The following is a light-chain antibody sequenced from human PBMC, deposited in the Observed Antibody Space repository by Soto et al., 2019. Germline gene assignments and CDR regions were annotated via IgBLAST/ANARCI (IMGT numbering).Light chain of an antibody. CDR3: QQTYSAPPWT. J-gene: IGKJ1*01. Sequence: DIQMTQSPSSLSASVGDTITITFRASQSVRSYLNCYQQKPGNAPDLLIYTTTSLQSEVPSRFSGSGSETHFTLTITSLQPEDFATYFCQQTYSAPPWTFGPGTKVDIK. CDR2: TTT. V-gene: IGKV1-39*01. CDR1: QSVRSY.